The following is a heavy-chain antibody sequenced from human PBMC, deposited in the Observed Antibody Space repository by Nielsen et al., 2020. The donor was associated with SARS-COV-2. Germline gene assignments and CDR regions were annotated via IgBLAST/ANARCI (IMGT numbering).Heavy chain of an antibody. CDR1: GFTFSSYS. Sequence: GGSLRLSCAASGFTFSSYSMNWVRQAPGKGLEWVSSISSSSSYIYYADSVKGRFTISRDNAKNSLYLQMNSLRAEDTAVYYCARDVAAVTNWFDPWGQGTLVTVSS. V-gene: IGHV3-21*01. D-gene: IGHD2-15*01. CDR3: ARDVAAVTNWFDP. J-gene: IGHJ5*02. CDR2: ISSSSSYI.